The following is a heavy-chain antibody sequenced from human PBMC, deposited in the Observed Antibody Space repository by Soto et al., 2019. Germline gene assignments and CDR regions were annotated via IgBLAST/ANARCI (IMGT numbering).Heavy chain of an antibody. CDR1: GYTFTSYG. CDR3: ARDFFDWLFPGGY. J-gene: IGHJ4*02. Sequence: ASVKVSCKASGYTFTSYGISWVRQAPGQGLEWMGIINPSGGSTSYAQKFQGRVTMTRDTSTSTVYMELSSLRSEDTAVYYCARDFFDWLFPGGYWGQGTLVTVSS. D-gene: IGHD3-9*01. CDR2: INPSGGST. V-gene: IGHV1-46*01.